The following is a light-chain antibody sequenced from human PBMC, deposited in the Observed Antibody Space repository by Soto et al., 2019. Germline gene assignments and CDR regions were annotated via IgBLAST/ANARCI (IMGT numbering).Light chain of an antibody. CDR3: QQYNRPYT. V-gene: IGKV1-5*03. CDR2: KAS. Sequence: DIQMTQSPSTLSASVGDRVTITCRASQNINNWLAWYQQKPGKAPKLLIYKASSLESGVPSRFSGSGSGTEFTLTISSLQPDDVATYYCQQYNRPYTFGKGTKLEIK. J-gene: IGKJ2*01. CDR1: QNINNW.